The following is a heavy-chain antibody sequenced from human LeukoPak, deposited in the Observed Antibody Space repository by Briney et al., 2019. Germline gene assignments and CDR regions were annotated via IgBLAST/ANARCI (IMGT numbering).Heavy chain of an antibody. CDR2: INHSGST. V-gene: IGHV4-34*01. J-gene: IGHJ5*02. Sequence: PSETLSLTCAVYGGSFSGYYWSWIRQPPGKGLEWIGEINHSGSTNYNPSLKSRVTISVDTSKNQFSLKLSSVTAADTAVYYCARHRYSTGSGFDPWGQGTLVTVSS. CDR1: GGSFSGYY. CDR3: ARHRYSTGSGFDP. D-gene: IGHD4-11*01.